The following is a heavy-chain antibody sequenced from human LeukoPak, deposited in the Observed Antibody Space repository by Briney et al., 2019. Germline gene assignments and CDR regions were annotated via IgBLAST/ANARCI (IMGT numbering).Heavy chain of an antibody. D-gene: IGHD3-10*01. Sequence: GGSLRLSCAASGFTFSSYAMHWVRQAPGKGLEWVAVISYDGSNKYYADSVKGRFTISRDNSKNTLYLRMNSLRAEDTAVYYCARDPTYGSGSYYIQYNWFDPWGQGTLVTVSS. CDR3: ARDPTYGSGSYYIQYNWFDP. V-gene: IGHV3-30*04. CDR1: GFTFSSYA. CDR2: ISYDGSNK. J-gene: IGHJ5*02.